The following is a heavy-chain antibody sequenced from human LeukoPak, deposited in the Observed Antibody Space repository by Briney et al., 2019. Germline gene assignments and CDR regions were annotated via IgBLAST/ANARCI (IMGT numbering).Heavy chain of an antibody. D-gene: IGHD3-3*01. V-gene: IGHV3-33*03. CDR2: IWFDGKNE. Sequence: PGGSLRLSCAASGFTFGSYGMHWVRQAPGKGLEWVADIWFDGKNEHFADSVKGRFTISRDNSKNTLYLQMNSLRSEDTAVYYCAKVRLSYDFWSGYEAPFDSWGQGTLVTVSS. CDR3: AKVRLSYDFWSGYEAPFDS. J-gene: IGHJ4*02. CDR1: GFTFGSYG.